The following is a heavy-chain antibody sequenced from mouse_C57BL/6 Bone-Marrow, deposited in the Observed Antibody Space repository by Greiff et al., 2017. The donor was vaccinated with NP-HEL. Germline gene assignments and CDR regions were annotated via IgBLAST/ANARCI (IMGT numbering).Heavy chain of an antibody. CDR1: GFTFSSYA. V-gene: IGHV5-9-1*02. CDR3: TRARSAFYAMDY. D-gene: IGHD6-1*01. CDR2: ISRGGGYI. Sequence: EVKVVESGEGLVKPGGSLKLSCAASGFTFSSYAMSWVRQTPEKRLAWVAYISRGGGYIYYADTVTGRFTLSRDNARNTLYLQMSSLKSEDTAMYYCTRARSAFYAMDYWGQGTSVTVSS. J-gene: IGHJ4*01.